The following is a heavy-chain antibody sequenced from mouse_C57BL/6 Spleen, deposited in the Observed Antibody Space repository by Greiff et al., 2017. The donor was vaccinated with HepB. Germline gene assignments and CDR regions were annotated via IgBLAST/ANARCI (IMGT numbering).Heavy chain of an antibody. Sequence: QVQLKESGPGLVQPSQSLSITCTVSGFSLTSYGVHWVRQSPGKGLEWLGVIWRGGSTDYNAAFMSRLSITKDNSKSQVIFKMNSLQADDTAIYYCAKKDGSSYGAMDYWGQGTSVTVSS. CDR3: AKKDGSSYGAMDY. V-gene: IGHV2-5*01. CDR2: IWRGGST. CDR1: GFSLTSYG. J-gene: IGHJ4*01. D-gene: IGHD1-1*01.